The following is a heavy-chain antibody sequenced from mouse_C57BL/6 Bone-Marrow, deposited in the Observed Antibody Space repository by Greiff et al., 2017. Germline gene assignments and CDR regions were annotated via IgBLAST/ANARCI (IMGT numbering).Heavy chain of an antibody. CDR2: ISSGGSYT. CDR1: GFTFSSYG. J-gene: IGHJ3*01. CDR3: ASPKYYYGSSSFAY. V-gene: IGHV5-6*02. Sequence: DVMLVESGGDLVKPGGSLKLSCAASGFTFSSYGMSWVRQTPDKRLEWVATISSGGSYTYYPDSVKGRFTISRDNAKNTLYLQMSSLKSEDTARYYCASPKYYYGSSSFAYWGQGTLVTVSA. D-gene: IGHD1-1*01.